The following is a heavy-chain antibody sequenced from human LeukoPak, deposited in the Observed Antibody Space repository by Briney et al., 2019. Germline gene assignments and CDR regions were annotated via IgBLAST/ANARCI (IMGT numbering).Heavy chain of an antibody. CDR1: GGSISSYY. J-gene: IGHJ5*02. CDR3: ARGWGSLDWFDP. CDR2: IYYSGST. D-gene: IGHD1-1*01. V-gene: IGHV4-59*01. Sequence: SETLSLTRTVSGGSISSYYWSWIRQPPGKGLEWIGYIYYSGSTNYNPSLKSRVTISVDTSKKQFSLKLSSVTAADTAVYYCARGWGSLDWFDPWGQGTLVTVSS.